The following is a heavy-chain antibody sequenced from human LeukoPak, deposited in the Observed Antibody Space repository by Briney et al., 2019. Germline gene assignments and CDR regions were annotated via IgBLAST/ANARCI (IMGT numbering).Heavy chain of an antibody. CDR2: ISYDGSNK. V-gene: IGHV3-30*18. CDR3: AKRGAYYGDYPDY. CDR1: GFTFSSYG. D-gene: IGHD4-17*01. Sequence: GGSLRLSCAASGFTFSSYGMHWVRQAPGKGLEWVAVISYDGSNKYYADSVKGRFTISRDNSKNTLYLQMNSLRAEDTAVYYCAKRGAYYGDYPDYWGQGTLVTVSS. J-gene: IGHJ4*02.